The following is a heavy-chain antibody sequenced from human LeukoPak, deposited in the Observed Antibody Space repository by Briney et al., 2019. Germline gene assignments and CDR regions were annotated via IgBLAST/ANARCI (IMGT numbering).Heavy chain of an antibody. V-gene: IGHV3-7*03. CDR1: GFTFSNYW. J-gene: IGHJ4*02. D-gene: IGHD2-15*01. Sequence: GGSLRLSCAASGFTFSNYWMTWVRQAPGKGLEWVANIKQDGSEEYYVDSVKGRFTISRDNTKSSLYLQMNSLRAEDTAVYYCARDVTPFIWGQGTLVTVSS. CDR3: ARDVTPFI. CDR2: IKQDGSEE.